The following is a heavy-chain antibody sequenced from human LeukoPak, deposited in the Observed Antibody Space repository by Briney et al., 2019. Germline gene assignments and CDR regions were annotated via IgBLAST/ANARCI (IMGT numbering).Heavy chain of an antibody. Sequence: SQTLSLTCAISGDSVSNNSGAWNWIRQSPLRGLEWLGRIYYRSKWNYDYALSVKSRISINPDTSENQFSLHLNSVTPEDTAVYYCAREGPGFDYWGQGTLVTVSS. CDR1: GDSVSNNSGA. V-gene: IGHV6-1*01. CDR2: IYYRSKWNY. CDR3: AREGPGFDY. D-gene: IGHD7-27*01. J-gene: IGHJ4*02.